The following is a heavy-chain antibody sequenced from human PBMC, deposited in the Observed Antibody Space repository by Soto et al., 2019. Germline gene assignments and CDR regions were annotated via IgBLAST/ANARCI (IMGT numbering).Heavy chain of an antibody. D-gene: IGHD3-3*01. CDR2: IRSKAYGGTT. J-gene: IGHJ4*02. Sequence: LRLSCTASGFTFGDYAMSWFRQAPGKGLEWVGFIRSKAYGGTTEYAASVKGRFTVSRDDSKSIADLQMNSLKTEDTAVYYCTGGQNDFWSGYWTYYFHYWGQGTVVTVAS. CDR3: TGGQNDFWSGYWTYYFHY. V-gene: IGHV3-49*03. CDR1: GFTFGDYA.